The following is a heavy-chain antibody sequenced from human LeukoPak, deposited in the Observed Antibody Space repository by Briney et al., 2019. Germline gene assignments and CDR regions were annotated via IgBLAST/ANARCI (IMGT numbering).Heavy chain of an antibody. Sequence: ASVKVSCKASVYTFTGYYMHWVRQAPGQGLEWMGRINPNSGGTNYAQKFQGRVTMTRDTSISTAYMELSRLRSDDTAVYYCARDRLIVGAYFDYWGQGTLVTVSS. D-gene: IGHD1-26*01. V-gene: IGHV1-2*06. CDR1: VYTFTGYY. J-gene: IGHJ4*02. CDR3: ARDRLIVGAYFDY. CDR2: INPNSGGT.